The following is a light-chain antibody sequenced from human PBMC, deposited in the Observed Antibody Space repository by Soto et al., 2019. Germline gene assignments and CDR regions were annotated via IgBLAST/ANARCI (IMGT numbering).Light chain of an antibody. CDR3: CSYAGSTTVL. J-gene: IGLJ2*01. V-gene: IGLV2-23*01. CDR1: TNDVGNFNF. Sequence: QSVLTQPASVSGSPGQSISISCTGTTNDVGNFNFVSWYQQHPGKAPKLILFEGSKRPSGVSNRFSGSKSGNTASLTISGLQAEDEADYYCCSYAGSTTVLFGGGTKVTVL. CDR2: EGS.